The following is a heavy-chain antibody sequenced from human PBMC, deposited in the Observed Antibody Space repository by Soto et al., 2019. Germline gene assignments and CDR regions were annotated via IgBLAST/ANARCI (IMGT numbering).Heavy chain of an antibody. V-gene: IGHV3-64D*08. CDR1: GFTLSGRS. Sequence: ESGGGLVQPGGSLRLSCSASGFTLSGRSMHWVRQAPGKGLEYVSGVSPDGNNEYYTDSVKGRFTISRDNSKNTLHLHMRSLRPEDTAVFYYARGFYGLDVWGQGTTVTVSS. CDR2: VSPDGNNE. CDR3: ARGFYGLDV. J-gene: IGHJ6*02.